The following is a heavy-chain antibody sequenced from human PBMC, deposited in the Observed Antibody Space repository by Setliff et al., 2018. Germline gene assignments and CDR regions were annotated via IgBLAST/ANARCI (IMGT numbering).Heavy chain of an antibody. J-gene: IGHJ4*02. D-gene: IGHD2-15*01. CDR1: GFTFSSYA. V-gene: IGHV3-23*01. CDR2: ISGSGGTT. CDR3: AKKSCSGGSCYPPGFDC. Sequence: GGSLRLSCAASGFTFSSYAMSWVRQAPGKGLEWVSAISGSGGTTYYADSVKGRFTISRDNSKNTLYLQMNSLRAEDTAVYYCAKKSCSGGSCYPPGFDCWGQGTLVTVSS.